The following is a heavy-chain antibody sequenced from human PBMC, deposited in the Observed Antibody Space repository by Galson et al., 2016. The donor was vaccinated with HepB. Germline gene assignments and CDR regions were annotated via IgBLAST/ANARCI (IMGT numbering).Heavy chain of an antibody. D-gene: IGHD3-10*01. CDR3: TRDFPGSHDASDF. V-gene: IGHV3-74*01. CDR1: GFDFSSYW. Sequence: SLRLSCAASGFDFSSYWMHWVRRGPGKGLVWVSRISYDGTRTNYADSVQGRFTISRDNAKNTLYLQMNSLRPEDTAVYYCTRDFPGSHDASDFWGQGTMVTVSS. CDR2: ISYDGTRT. J-gene: IGHJ3*01.